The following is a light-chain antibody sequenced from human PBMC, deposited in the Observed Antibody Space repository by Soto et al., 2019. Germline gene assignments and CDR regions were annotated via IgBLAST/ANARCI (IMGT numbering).Light chain of an antibody. CDR2: EVS. V-gene: IGLV2-14*01. J-gene: IGLJ1*01. CDR3: SSYAGSSDV. Sequence: QSALTQPASVSGSPGQSITISCTGTSSDIGAHNFVSWYQQHPGKAPKLIFYEVSNRPPGLSDRFSGSKSGTTASLTISGLQAEDEADYYCSSYAGSSDVFGTGTKLTVL. CDR1: SSDIGAHNF.